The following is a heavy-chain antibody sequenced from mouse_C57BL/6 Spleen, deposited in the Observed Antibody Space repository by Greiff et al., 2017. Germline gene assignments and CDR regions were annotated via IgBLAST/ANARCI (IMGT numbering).Heavy chain of an antibody. CDR1: GYTFTSYW. CDR2: IDPSDSYT. J-gene: IGHJ4*01. CDR3: ARWDEGYAMDY. D-gene: IGHD4-1*01. V-gene: IGHV1-50*01. Sequence: VKQSCKASGYTFTSYWMQWVKQRPGQGLEWIGEIDPSDSYTNYNQKFKGKATLTVDTSSSTAYMQRSSLTSEDSAAYYCARWDEGYAMDYWGQGTSVTVSS.